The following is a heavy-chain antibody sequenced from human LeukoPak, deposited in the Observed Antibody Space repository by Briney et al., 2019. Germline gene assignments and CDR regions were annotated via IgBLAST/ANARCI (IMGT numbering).Heavy chain of an antibody. D-gene: IGHD4-11*01. V-gene: IGHV1-18*01. J-gene: IGHJ6*03. CDR3: ARTTVTTWSYYYYYMDV. CDR2: IRAYNGNT. CDR1: GYTFTSYG. Sequence: ASVKVSCKASGYTFTSYGISWVRQAPGQGLEWMGWIRAYNGNTNYAQKLQGRVTMTTDTSTSTAYMELRSLRSDDTAVYYCARTTVTTWSYYYYYMDVWGKGTTVTVSS.